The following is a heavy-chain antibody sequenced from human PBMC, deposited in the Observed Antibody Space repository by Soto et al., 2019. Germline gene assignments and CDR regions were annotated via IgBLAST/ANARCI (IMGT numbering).Heavy chain of an antibody. CDR1: GGSISSGGYY. V-gene: IGHV4-31*03. D-gene: IGHD6-13*01. CDR3: ARLGGAAAGTRWFDP. CDR2: IYYSGST. J-gene: IGHJ5*02. Sequence: SETLSLTCTVSGGSISSGGYYWSWIRQHPGKGLEWIGYIYYSGSTFYNPSLKSRVTISVNTSKNQFSLKLSSVTAADTAVYYCARLGGAAAGTRWFDPWGQGTLVTVSS.